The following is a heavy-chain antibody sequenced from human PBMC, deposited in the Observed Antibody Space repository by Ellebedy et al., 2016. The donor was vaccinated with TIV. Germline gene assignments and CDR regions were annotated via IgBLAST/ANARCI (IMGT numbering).Heavy chain of an antibody. D-gene: IGHD3-10*01. CDR2: IFYNGRT. CDR1: GGSISRNY. CDR3: ARTRDYYGSGVWYYFDY. V-gene: IGHV4-59*01. J-gene: IGHJ4*02. Sequence: SETLSLXCTVSGGSISRNYWSWIRQPPGQGLEWIGDIFYNGRTNYNPSLKSRVTISVVTSMNQFSLKLSSVTAADTAVYYCARTRDYYGSGVWYYFDYWGQGTRVTVSS.